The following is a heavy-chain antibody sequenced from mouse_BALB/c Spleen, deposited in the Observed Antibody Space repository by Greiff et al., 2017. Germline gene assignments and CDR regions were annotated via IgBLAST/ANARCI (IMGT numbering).Heavy chain of an antibody. J-gene: IGHJ2*01. CDR3: ARWDYDGDY. Sequence: EVKLMESGGGLVQPGGSRKLSCAASGFTFSSFGMHWVRQAPEKGLEWVAYISSGSSTIYYADTVKGRFTISRDNPKNTLFLQMTSLRSEDTAMYYCARWDYDGDYWGQGTTLTVSS. D-gene: IGHD2-4*01. V-gene: IGHV5-17*02. CDR2: ISSGSSTI. CDR1: GFTFSSFG.